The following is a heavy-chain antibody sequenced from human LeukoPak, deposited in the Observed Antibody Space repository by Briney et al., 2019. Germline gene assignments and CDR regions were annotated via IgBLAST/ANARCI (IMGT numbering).Heavy chain of an antibody. J-gene: IGHJ4*02. CDR1: GFTFSSYS. CDR2: ISSSSSTI. Sequence: TGGSLRLSCAASGFTFSSYSMNWVRQAPGKGLEWVSYISSSSSTIYYADSVKGRFTISRDNAKNSLYLQMNSLRAEDTAVYYCARDPNTIRAAHFDYWGQGTLVIVSS. CDR3: ARDPNTIRAAHFDY. V-gene: IGHV3-48*04. D-gene: IGHD6-13*01.